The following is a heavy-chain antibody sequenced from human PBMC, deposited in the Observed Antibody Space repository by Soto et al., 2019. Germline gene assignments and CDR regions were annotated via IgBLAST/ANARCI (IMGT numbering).Heavy chain of an antibody. J-gene: IGHJ6*02. D-gene: IGHD3-10*01. Sequence: GGSLRLSCAASGFNFSGSAMHWVRQASGKGLEWVGRIRSKANSYATAYAASVKGRFTISRDDSKNTAYLQMNSLKTEDTAVYYCTRLWGLDFYGSGSYYHGDYYGMDVWGQGTTVTVSS. CDR1: GFNFSGSA. CDR3: TRLWGLDFYGSGSYYHGDYYGMDV. V-gene: IGHV3-73*01. CDR2: IRSKANSYAT.